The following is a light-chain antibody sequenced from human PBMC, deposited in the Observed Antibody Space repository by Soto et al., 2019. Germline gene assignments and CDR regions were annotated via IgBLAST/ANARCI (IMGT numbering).Light chain of an antibody. V-gene: IGKV3-20*01. CDR3: QHYGSSPLT. CDR2: DAS. J-gene: IGKJ4*01. Sequence: ETVMTQSPASLSVSPGQGATLSCRASQRVANDLAWYQQKPGQAPRLLIYDASSRATGIPDRFSGGGSGTDFTLTISRLEPEDFAVYYCQHYGSSPLTFGGGTKVDIK. CDR1: QRVAND.